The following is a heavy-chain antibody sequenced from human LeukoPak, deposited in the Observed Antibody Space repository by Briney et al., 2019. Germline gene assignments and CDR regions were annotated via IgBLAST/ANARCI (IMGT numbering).Heavy chain of an antibody. J-gene: IGHJ5*02. CDR1: GYTFTSYD. Sequence: ASVKVSCKASGYTFTSYDINWVRQATGQGLEWMGWMNPNNGNTGYAQKFQGRVTMTRDTTISTAYMELRSLRSEDTAVYYCVRDGEGVAISVNYWFDPWGQGTLVTVSS. CDR2: MNPNNGNT. D-gene: IGHD3-10*01. V-gene: IGHV1-8*01. CDR3: VRDGEGVAISVNYWFDP.